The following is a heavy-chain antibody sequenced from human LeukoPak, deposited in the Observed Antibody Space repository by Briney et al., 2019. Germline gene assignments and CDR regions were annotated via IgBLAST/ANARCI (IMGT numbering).Heavy chain of an antibody. CDR1: GYTFINHA. CDR3: ARRLGRSFDY. CDR2: INIGNGNT. V-gene: IGHV1-3*04. Sequence: ASVKASCKASGYTFINHAIHWVRQAPGQRLEWMGWINIGNGNTKYSRNFQGRITITRDTSATTAYMDLSSLRSEDTAMYYCARRLGRSFDYWGQGTLVTVSS. D-gene: IGHD2-21*01. J-gene: IGHJ4*02.